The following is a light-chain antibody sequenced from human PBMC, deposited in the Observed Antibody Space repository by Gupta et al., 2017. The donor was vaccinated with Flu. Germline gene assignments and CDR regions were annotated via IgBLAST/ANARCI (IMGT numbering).Light chain of an antibody. CDR2: EVS. J-gene: IGLJ2*01. V-gene: IGLV2-14*01. Sequence: SALTQPASVSGSPGQSITISCTGTSSDVGGYNYVSWYQQHPGKAPNLMIYEVSNRPSGVSNRFSGSKSGNTASLTISGLQAEDEADYYCSSDKSSSTVVFGGGTKLTVL. CDR3: SSDKSSSTVV. CDR1: SSDVGGYNY.